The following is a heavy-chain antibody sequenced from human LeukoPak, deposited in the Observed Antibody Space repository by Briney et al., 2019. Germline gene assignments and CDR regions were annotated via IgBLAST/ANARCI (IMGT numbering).Heavy chain of an antibody. CDR3: ARRLVGANVFDY. V-gene: IGHV4-38-2*01. D-gene: IGHD1-26*01. Sequence: SETLSLTCAVSGYPISSGYYWGWIRQPPEKGLEWIGSIYHSGSTYYNPSLKSRVTISVDTSKNQFSLKLSSVTAADTAVYYCARRLVGANVFDYWGQGTLVTVSS. CDR2: IYHSGST. J-gene: IGHJ4*02. CDR1: GYPISSGYY.